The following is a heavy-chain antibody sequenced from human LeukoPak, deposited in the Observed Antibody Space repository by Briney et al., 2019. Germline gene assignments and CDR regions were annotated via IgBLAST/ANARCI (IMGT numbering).Heavy chain of an antibody. J-gene: IGHJ4*02. D-gene: IGHD3-10*01. CDR3: AKSYSYYYGSGSYYNVDYFDY. Sequence: KTGGSLRLSCAASGFTFSDYYMSWIRQAPGKGLEWVSYISSSGSTIYYADSVKGRFTISRDNAKNSLYLQMNSLRAEDMALYYCAKSYSYYYGSGSYYNVDYFDYWGQGTLVTVSS. CDR2: ISSSGSTI. V-gene: IGHV3-11*01. CDR1: GFTFSDYY.